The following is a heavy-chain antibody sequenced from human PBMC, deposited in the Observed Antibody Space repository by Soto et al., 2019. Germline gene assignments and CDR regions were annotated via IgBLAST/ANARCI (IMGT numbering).Heavy chain of an antibody. V-gene: IGHV4-4*02. D-gene: IGHD6-13*01. Sequence: PSETLSLTCAVSGGSISSSNWWSWVRQPPGKGLEWIGEIYHSGSTNYNLSLKSRVTISVDKSKNQFSLKLSSVTAADTAVYYCARAGTNSSSWYERQTYYYYGMDVWGQGTTVTVSS. CDR2: IYHSGST. J-gene: IGHJ6*02. CDR1: GGSISSSNW. CDR3: ARAGTNSSSWYERQTYYYYGMDV.